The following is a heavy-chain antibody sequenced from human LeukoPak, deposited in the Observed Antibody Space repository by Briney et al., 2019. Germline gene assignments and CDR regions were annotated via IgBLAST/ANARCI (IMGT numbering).Heavy chain of an antibody. V-gene: IGHV3-21*01. D-gene: IGHD3-22*01. CDR2: ISPDSNYK. Sequence: GESLRLSCAASGFTFSTYSMNWLRLAPGKGLEWVSSISPDSNYKYYVDSVKGRFTISRDNAKSSLYLQMNSLRAEDTAVYYCAKLCGGDYYDSSGPWPRDAFDIWGQGTMVTVSS. CDR3: AKLCGGDYYDSSGPWPRDAFDI. J-gene: IGHJ3*02. CDR1: GFTFSTYS.